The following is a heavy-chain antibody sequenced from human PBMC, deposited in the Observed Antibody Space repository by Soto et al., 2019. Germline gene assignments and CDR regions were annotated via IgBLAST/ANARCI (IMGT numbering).Heavy chain of an antibody. D-gene: IGHD2-15*01. CDR2: IIPIFGTA. CDR3: ARDGSPYCSGGSCYSSYYYYGMDV. V-gene: IGHV1-69*01. Sequence: QVQLVQSGAEVKKPGSSVKVSCKASGGTFSSYAISWVRQAPGQGLEWMGGIIPIFGTANYAQKFQGRVTITAAESPSTAYMELSSLRSEDTAVYYCARDGSPYCSGGSCYSSYYYYGMDVWGQGTTVTVSS. J-gene: IGHJ6*02. CDR1: GGTFSSYA.